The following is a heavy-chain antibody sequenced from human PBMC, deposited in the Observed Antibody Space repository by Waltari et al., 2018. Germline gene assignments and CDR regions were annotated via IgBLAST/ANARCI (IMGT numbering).Heavy chain of an antibody. CDR2: VNHSGST. CDR3: ARHRNYYYGSGSYLFWFDP. D-gene: IGHD3-10*01. J-gene: IGHJ5*02. CDR1: GGSFSGYY. V-gene: IGHV4-34*01. Sequence: QVQLQQWGAGLLKPSETLSLTCAVDGGSFSGYYWSWIRQPPGKGLEWNGEVNHSGSTNDRRYIKCRVTISVETSKNQFSLKLSSVTAADTAVYYCARHRNYYYGSGSYLFWFDPWGQGTLVTVSS.